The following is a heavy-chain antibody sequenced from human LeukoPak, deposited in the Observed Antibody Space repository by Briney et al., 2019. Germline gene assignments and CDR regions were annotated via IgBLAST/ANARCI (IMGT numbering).Heavy chain of an antibody. CDR2: FGTDGNT. CDR1: GFTFSGYA. D-gene: IGHD5/OR15-5a*01. V-gene: IGHV3-23*01. J-gene: IGHJ4*02. Sequence: GGSLRLSCEASGFTFSGYAVSWVRQAPGKGLEWVSGFGTDGNTHYAESVRGRFTISRDNSKNTLYLQMNSLRAEDTAVYYCAKVDSFWDYFDYWGQGTLVTVSS. CDR3: AKVDSFWDYFDY.